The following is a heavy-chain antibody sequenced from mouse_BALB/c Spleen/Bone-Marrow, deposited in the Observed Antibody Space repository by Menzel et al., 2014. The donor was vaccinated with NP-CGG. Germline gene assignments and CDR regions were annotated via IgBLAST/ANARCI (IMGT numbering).Heavy chain of an antibody. Sequence: EVNVVESGGGLVQPGGSLRLSCATSGFTFTDYYMSWVRQPPGKALERLTFIRNKANGYTTEYSASVKGRFTISRDNSQSILYLQMNTLRAEDSATYYCARDMGLLRFDYWGQGTTLTVSS. CDR1: GFTFTDYY. V-gene: IGHV7-3*02. D-gene: IGHD2-3*01. J-gene: IGHJ2*01. CDR3: ARDMGLLRFDY. CDR2: IRNKANGYTT.